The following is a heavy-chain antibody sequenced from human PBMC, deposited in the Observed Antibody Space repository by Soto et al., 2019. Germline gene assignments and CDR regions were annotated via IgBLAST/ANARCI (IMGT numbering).Heavy chain of an antibody. J-gene: IGHJ5*02. CDR2: IYYSGAT. V-gene: IGHV4-39*01. D-gene: IGHD6-13*01. CDR1: GGSISSPTYY. CDR3: ARHAQRDSSNWYWFAP. Sequence: SETLSLTCTVPGGSISSPTYYWGWIRQPPGKGQEWIGSIYYSGATYYNPSLKRRVTISVDASKNLFSLKLNSVTAADPAVHYCARHAQRDSSNWYWFAPWGQGTLVTVSS.